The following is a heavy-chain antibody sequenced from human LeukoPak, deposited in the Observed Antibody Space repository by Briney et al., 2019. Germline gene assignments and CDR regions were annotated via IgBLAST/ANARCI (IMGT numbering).Heavy chain of an antibody. D-gene: IGHD2-2*02. Sequence: TSETLSLTCTVSGGSISSSSYYWGWIRQPPGKGLEWIGSIYYSGSTYYNPSLKSRVTISVDTSKNQFSLKLSSVTAADTAVYYCARVGSGYCSSTSCYIDNWFDPWGQGTLVTVSS. CDR2: IYYSGST. CDR1: GGSISSSSYY. J-gene: IGHJ5*02. V-gene: IGHV4-39*07. CDR3: ARVGSGYCSSTSCYIDNWFDP.